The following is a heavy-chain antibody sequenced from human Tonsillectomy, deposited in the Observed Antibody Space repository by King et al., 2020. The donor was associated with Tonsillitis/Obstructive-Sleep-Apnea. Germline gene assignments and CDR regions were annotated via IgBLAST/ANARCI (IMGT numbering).Heavy chain of an antibody. Sequence: VQLQESGPGLVKPSETLSLTCTVSRGSVSTYYWSWIRQPPGKGLEWIGYVSNSGSANYNPSLKSRVTLSIDTSKNQFSLRLSSVTVADTAMYYYAKRRVPAAHCFDYWGQGTLVTVSS. J-gene: IGHJ4*02. D-gene: IGHD2-2*01. CDR3: AKRRVPAAHCFDY. V-gene: IGHV4-59*02. CDR1: RGSVSTYY. CDR2: VSNSGSA.